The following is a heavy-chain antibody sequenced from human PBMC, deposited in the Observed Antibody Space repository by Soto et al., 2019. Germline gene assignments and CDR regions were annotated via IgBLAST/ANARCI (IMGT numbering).Heavy chain of an antibody. Sequence: AASVKVSCKASGGTFSSYTISWVRQAPGQGLEWMGRIIPILGIANYAQKFQGRVTITADKSTSTAYMELSSLRSEDTAVYYCTELGGYCSSTSCYRWFDPWGQGTLVTVSS. D-gene: IGHD2-2*01. J-gene: IGHJ5*02. V-gene: IGHV1-69*02. CDR3: TELGGYCSSTSCYRWFDP. CDR2: IIPILGIA. CDR1: GGTFSSYT.